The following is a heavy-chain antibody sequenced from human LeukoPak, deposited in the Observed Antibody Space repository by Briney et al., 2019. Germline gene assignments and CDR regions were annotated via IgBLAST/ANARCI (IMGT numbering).Heavy chain of an antibody. CDR2: INSDGSST. CDR1: GFTFSSYW. V-gene: IGHV3-74*01. CDR3: AREYCSSTSCYFDY. J-gene: IGHJ4*02. Sequence: GGSLRLSCAASGFTFSSYWMHWVRQAPGKGLVWVSRINSDGSSTIYADSVKGRFIISRDNAKNTLYLQMNSLRAEDTAVYYCAREYCSSTSCYFDYWGQGTLVTVSS. D-gene: IGHD2-2*01.